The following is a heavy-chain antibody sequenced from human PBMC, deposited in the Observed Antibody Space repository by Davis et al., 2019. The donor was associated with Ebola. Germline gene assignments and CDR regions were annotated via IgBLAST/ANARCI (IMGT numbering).Heavy chain of an antibody. D-gene: IGHD3-10*01. J-gene: IGHJ4*02. CDR3: ARGGGSSDY. Sequence: GESLKISCAASGFTFSSYAMHWVRQATGKGLEWVAVISYDGSNKYYADSVKGRFTISRDNSKNTLYLQMNSLRAEDTAVYYCARGGGSSDYWGQGTPVTVSS. V-gene: IGHV3-30*04. CDR1: GFTFSSYA. CDR2: ISYDGSNK.